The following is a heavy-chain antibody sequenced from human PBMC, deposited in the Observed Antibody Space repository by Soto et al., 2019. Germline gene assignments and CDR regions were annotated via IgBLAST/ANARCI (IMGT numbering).Heavy chain of an antibody. Sequence: SETLSLTCTVSGGSISSYYWSWIRQPPGKGLEWIGYIYYSGSTNYNPSLKSRVTISVDTSKNQFSLKLSSVTAADTAVYYCARQEYSYGYAYYFEYWGQGTLVTVSS. CDR3: ARQEYSYGYAYYFEY. CDR1: GGSISSYY. V-gene: IGHV4-59*01. J-gene: IGHJ4*02. D-gene: IGHD5-18*01. CDR2: IYYSGST.